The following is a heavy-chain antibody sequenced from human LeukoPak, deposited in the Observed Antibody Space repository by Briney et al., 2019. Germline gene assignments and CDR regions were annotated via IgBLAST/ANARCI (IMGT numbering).Heavy chain of an antibody. D-gene: IGHD3-9*01. CDR3: ARIFYDILTGYHHGSEFDY. V-gene: IGHV1-18*01. Sequence: ASVKVSCKASGYTFTSYGISWVRQAPGQGLEWMGWISAYNGNTNYAQKIQGRVTMTTDTSTSTAYMELRSLRSDDTAVYYCARIFYDILTGYHHGSEFDYWGQGTLVTVSS. CDR1: GYTFTSYG. J-gene: IGHJ4*02. CDR2: ISAYNGNT.